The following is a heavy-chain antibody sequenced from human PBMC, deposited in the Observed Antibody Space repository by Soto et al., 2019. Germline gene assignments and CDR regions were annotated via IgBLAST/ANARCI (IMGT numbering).Heavy chain of an antibody. CDR3: ASSRGSYYTNFDS. Sequence: QVQLVQSGAEVKKPGSSVKVSCKASADTFTGYTVTWVRQAPGQGLEWVGRVIPILGASNFAQKFQGRVTISADTSADAAYMVLTGLTSEDTAVYYCASSRGSYYTNFDSWGQGTLVTVSS. CDR2: VIPILGAS. CDR1: ADTFTGYT. V-gene: IGHV1-69*08. D-gene: IGHD3-10*01. J-gene: IGHJ4*02.